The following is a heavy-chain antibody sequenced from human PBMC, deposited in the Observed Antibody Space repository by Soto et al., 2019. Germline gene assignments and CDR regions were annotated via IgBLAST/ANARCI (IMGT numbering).Heavy chain of an antibody. J-gene: IGHJ3*02. V-gene: IGHV1-18*04. CDR1: GYTFTSYG. CDR3: ARTRNYYDSSGGAFEI. Sequence: QGQLVQSGAEVKKPGASVKVSCKASGYTFTSYGISWVRQAPGQGLEWMGWISAYNGNTNYAQKLQGRVTMTKDTSTSTDYMEQRSVRSDDTAVDYCARTRNYYDSSGGAFEIWGQGTMVTVSS. CDR2: ISAYNGNT. D-gene: IGHD3-22*01.